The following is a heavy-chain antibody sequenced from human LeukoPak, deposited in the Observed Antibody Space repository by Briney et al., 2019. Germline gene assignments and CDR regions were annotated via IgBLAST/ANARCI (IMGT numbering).Heavy chain of an antibody. CDR1: GFTFPNYA. V-gene: IGHV3-23*01. CDR2: INAGGRYS. Sequence: GGSLRLSCVASGFTFPNYAMSWVRQAPGKGLEWVSGINAGGRYSYYADSVKGRFTISRDNSKNTLYLQMNSLRVEDTAVHYCGKELDYGDYLDYWGQGTLVTVSS. D-gene: IGHD4-17*01. CDR3: GKELDYGDYLDY. J-gene: IGHJ4*02.